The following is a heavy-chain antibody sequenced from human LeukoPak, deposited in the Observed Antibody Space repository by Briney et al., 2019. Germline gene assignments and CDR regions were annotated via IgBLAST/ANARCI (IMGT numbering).Heavy chain of an antibody. D-gene: IGHD1-26*01. Sequence: SETLSLTCIVSGGSITGSYWSWIRQPPGKGLEWIGYMHYTGSTNYNPPLKSRVTLSINTYKNQFSLKLSSVTAPGTAVYYCARHQWVPAFDVWGQGTMVTVSS. J-gene: IGHJ3*01. CDR3: ARHQWVPAFDV. CDR1: GGSITGSY. CDR2: MHYTGST. V-gene: IGHV4-59*08.